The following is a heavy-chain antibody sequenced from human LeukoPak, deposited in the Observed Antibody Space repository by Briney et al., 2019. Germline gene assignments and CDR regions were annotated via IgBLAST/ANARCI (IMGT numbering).Heavy chain of an antibody. J-gene: IGHJ4*02. CDR3: ARDHDSSGYTFDY. D-gene: IGHD3-22*01. Sequence: GGSLRLSCAASGFTFSSYAMHWVRQAPGKGLEWVAVISYDGSNKYYADSVKGRFTISRDNSKNTLYLQMNSLRAEDTAVYYCARDHDSSGYTFDYWGQGTLVTVCS. CDR1: GFTFSSYA. CDR2: ISYDGSNK. V-gene: IGHV3-30*04.